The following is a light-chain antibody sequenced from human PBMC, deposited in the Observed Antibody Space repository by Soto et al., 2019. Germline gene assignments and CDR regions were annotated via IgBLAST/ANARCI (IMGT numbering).Light chain of an antibody. CDR3: AAWDDSLNGLL. V-gene: IGLV1-44*01. CDR1: TSNIGSNT. J-gene: IGLJ2*01. Sequence: QSVLTQPPSASGTPGQSVTISCSGSTSNIGSNTVNWYQQLPGTAPKLLVYSNDQRPSGVPDRFSASKSGTSASLAISGLQSEDEAYYYCAAWDDSLNGLLFGGGTKLTVL. CDR2: SND.